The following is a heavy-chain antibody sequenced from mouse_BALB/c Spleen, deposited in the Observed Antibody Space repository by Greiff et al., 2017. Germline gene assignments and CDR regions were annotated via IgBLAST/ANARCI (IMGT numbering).Heavy chain of an antibody. Sequence: QVQLQQSGAELMKPGASVKISCKATGYTFSSYWIEWVKQRPGHGLEWIGEILPGSGSTNYNEKFKGKATFTADTSSNTAYMQLSSLTSEDSAVYDCARLGYGYDAGFAYWGQGTLVTVSA. D-gene: IGHD2-2*01. CDR3: ARLGYGYDAGFAY. V-gene: IGHV1-9*01. CDR1: GYTFSSYW. J-gene: IGHJ3*01. CDR2: ILPGSGST.